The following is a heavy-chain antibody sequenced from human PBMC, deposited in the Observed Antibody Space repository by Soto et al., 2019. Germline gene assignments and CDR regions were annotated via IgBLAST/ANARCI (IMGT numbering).Heavy chain of an antibody. Sequence: EVQLLESGGGLVQPGGSLRLSCAASGFTFSTYAMIWVRQAPGKGLEWVSVITGSGGPTYYADSVKGRFTISRDTSKKTLFLQMNSLRAEDTAVYYCAKDRYGDYGGIDYWGQGTMVTVSS. CDR3: AKDRYGDYGGIDY. CDR2: ITGSGGPT. J-gene: IGHJ4*02. CDR1: GFTFSTYA. D-gene: IGHD4-17*01. V-gene: IGHV3-23*01.